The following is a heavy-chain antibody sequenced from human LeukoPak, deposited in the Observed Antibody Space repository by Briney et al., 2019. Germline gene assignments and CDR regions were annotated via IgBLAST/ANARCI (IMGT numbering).Heavy chain of an antibody. CDR3: ARVRRRVLRYFGWPGGMDV. D-gene: IGHD3-9*01. CDR2: IYYSGST. CDR1: GGSISSYY. J-gene: IGHJ6*04. Sequence: KPSETLSLTSTVSGGSISSYYWSWIRQPPGKGLEWIGYIYYSGSTNYNPSLKSRVTISVDTSKNQLSLKLSSVTAAETAVYYCARVRRRVLRYFGWPGGMDVWGKGTTVTVSS. V-gene: IGHV4-59*01.